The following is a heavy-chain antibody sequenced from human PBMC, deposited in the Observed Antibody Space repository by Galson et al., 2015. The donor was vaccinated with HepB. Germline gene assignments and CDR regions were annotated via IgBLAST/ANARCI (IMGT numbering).Heavy chain of an antibody. CDR2: ISGSGGST. CDR1: GFTFSSYA. CDR3: AREGGGEYQPYDAFDI. D-gene: IGHD2-2*01. Sequence: SLRLSCAASGFTFSSYAMSWVRQAPGKGLEWVSAISGSGGSTYYADSVKGRFTISRDNSKNTLYLQMNSLRAEDTAVYYCAREGGGEYQPYDAFDIWGQGTMVTVSS. J-gene: IGHJ3*02. V-gene: IGHV3-23*01.